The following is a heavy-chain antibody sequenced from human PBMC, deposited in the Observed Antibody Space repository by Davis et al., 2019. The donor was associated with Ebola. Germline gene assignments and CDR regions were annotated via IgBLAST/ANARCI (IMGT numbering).Heavy chain of an antibody. D-gene: IGHD3-10*01. V-gene: IGHV1-69*10. CDR2: IIPILGIA. CDR3: ARGNTMVQGVNDY. Sequence: SVKVSCKASGYTFTSYGISWVRQAPGQGLEWMGGIIPILGIANYAQKFQGRVTITADESTSTAYMELSSLRSEDTAVYYCARGNTMVQGVNDYWGQGTLVTVSS. CDR1: GYTFTSYG. J-gene: IGHJ4*02.